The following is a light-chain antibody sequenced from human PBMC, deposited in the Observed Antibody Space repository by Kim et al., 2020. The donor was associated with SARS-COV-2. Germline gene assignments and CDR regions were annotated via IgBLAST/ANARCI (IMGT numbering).Light chain of an antibody. CDR2: DAS. Sequence: EIVLTQSPATLSLSPGERATLSCRASQSVSSSLAWYHQKPGQAPRLLIYDASDRATGIPARFSGSGSGTDFTLTISSLEPEDFAVYYCQQRSNWPPLTFGGGTKVDIK. CDR1: QSVSSS. J-gene: IGKJ4*01. V-gene: IGKV3-11*01. CDR3: QQRSNWPPLT.